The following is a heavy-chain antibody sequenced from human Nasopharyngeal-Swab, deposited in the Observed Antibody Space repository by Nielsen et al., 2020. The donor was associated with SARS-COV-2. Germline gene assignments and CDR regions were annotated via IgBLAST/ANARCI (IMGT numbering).Heavy chain of an antibody. CDR3: ARGRDFSFDS. CDR1: GDSVSRHSAG. Sequence: SQTLSLTCAISGDSVSRHSAGWNWIRQSPSRGLEWLGRTLYRSKWYNDYAESVKSRIAVNPDTSKNQFSLQLNSVTPEDTAVYYCARGRDFSFDSWGQGTLVTASS. V-gene: IGHV6-1*01. J-gene: IGHJ4*02. D-gene: IGHD3-3*01. CDR2: TLYRSKWYN.